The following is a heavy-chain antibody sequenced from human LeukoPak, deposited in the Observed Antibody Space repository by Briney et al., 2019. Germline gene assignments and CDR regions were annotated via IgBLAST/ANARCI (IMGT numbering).Heavy chain of an antibody. CDR3: ARSIAPAKRWFDP. CDR2: IYSGGIT. CDR1: GFTVSSNY. Sequence: GGSLRLSSAASGFTVSSNYMSWVRQAPGKGLEWVSVIYSGGITDYADSVKGRFTISRDNSKNPLYLQMNSLRAEDTAVYYCARSIAPAKRWFDPWGQGTLVTVSS. D-gene: IGHD2-15*01. V-gene: IGHV3-66*02. J-gene: IGHJ5*02.